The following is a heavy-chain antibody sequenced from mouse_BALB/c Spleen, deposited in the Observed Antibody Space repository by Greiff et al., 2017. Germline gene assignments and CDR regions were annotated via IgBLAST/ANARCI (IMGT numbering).Heavy chain of an antibody. Sequence: DVHLVESGGGLVKPGGSLKLSCAASGFAFSSYDMSWVRQTPEKRLEWVAYISSGGGSTYYPDTVKGRFTISRDNAKNTLYLQMSSLKSEDTAMYYCARSDHYGNYLYAMDYWGQGTSVTVSS. D-gene: IGHD2-1*01. CDR3: ARSDHYGNYLYAMDY. CDR1: GFAFSSYD. V-gene: IGHV5-12-1*01. CDR2: ISSGGGST. J-gene: IGHJ4*01.